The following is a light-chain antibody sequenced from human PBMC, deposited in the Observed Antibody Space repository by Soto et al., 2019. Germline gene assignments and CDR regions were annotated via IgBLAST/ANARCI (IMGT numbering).Light chain of an antibody. J-gene: IGKJ4*01. CDR1: QNISTY. Sequence: DIQMTQSPSSLAASVGDRVTMTCRASQNISTYVNWYQQKTGKAPKLLIYVASNLQTGVPSMFSGSGSGTDITLTSSRLSFDDFVNYRCQYSYRPPLTFGGGTKVEIK. CDR2: VAS. V-gene: IGKV1-39*01. CDR3: QYSYRPPLT.